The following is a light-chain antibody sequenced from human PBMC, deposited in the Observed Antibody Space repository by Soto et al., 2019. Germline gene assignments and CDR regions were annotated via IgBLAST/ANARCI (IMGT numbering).Light chain of an antibody. CDR3: TSYVGNTWV. CDR1: SY. CDR2: EVS. J-gene: IGLJ3*02. Sequence: QSALTQPPSASGSPGQSVTISCTGTSYVSWYQQHPGKAPKLMIYEVSQRPSGVPDRFSGSKSGNTASLTVSGLQAEDEADYYCTSYVGNTWVFGGGTKLTVL. V-gene: IGLV2-8*01.